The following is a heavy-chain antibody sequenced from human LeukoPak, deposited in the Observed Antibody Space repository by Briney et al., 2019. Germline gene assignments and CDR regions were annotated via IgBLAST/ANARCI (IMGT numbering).Heavy chain of an antibody. CDR2: ISYTGST. V-gene: IGHV4-31*03. D-gene: IGHD2-15*01. Sequence: SEILSLTCTVSGGSINGGGYHWSWIRQHPGKGLEWIGYISYTGSTYYNPSLKSRVTISVDTSKNQFSLQLSSVTAADTAVYYCARERDCSGGSCYSNWFDPWGQGTLVTVSS. CDR3: ARERDCSGGSCYSNWFDP. CDR1: GGSINGGGYH. J-gene: IGHJ5*02.